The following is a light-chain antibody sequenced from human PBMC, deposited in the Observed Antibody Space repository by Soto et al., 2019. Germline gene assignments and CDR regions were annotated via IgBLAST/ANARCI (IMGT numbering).Light chain of an antibody. Sequence: EMVLTPAPASLAVSPGERATLSWRASQSVRSKVSWYQQKPGQAPSLVIYDTDFRATGIPARFSGSGCGTEFTLTISSLQPEDFAVYYCHQYNDWPPWTFGQGTKVDIK. V-gene: IGKV3-15*01. CDR1: QSVRSK. J-gene: IGKJ1*01. CDR3: HQYNDWPPWT. CDR2: DTD.